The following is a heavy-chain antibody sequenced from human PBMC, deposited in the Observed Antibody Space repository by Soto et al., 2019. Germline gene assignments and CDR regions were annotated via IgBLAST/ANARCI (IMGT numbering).Heavy chain of an antibody. CDR2: IWYDGSNK. D-gene: IGHD3-3*01. V-gene: IGHV3-33*01. CDR1: GFTFSSYG. Sequence: QVQLVESGGGVVQPGRSLRLSCAASGFTFSSYGMHWVRQAPGKGLEWVAVIWYDGSNKYYADSVKGRFTISRDNSKNTLYLQMNSLRAEDTAVYYCARQPWSGWYYYYGMDVWGQGTTVTVSS. J-gene: IGHJ6*02. CDR3: ARQPWSGWYYYYGMDV.